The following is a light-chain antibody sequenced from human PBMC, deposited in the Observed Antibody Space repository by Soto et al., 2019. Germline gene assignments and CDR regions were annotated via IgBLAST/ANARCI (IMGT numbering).Light chain of an antibody. V-gene: IGLV2-11*01. CDR2: DVS. Sequence: QSALTQPPSVSGSPGQSVTLSCTGTSSDIGGYNYVSWYQQLPGKAPKLMIYDVSKRPSGVPDRVSGSNSGNTASLTISGLQAEDEADYYCCSYAGTTHVFGTGTKLTVL. CDR3: CSYAGTTHV. J-gene: IGLJ1*01. CDR1: SSDIGGYNY.